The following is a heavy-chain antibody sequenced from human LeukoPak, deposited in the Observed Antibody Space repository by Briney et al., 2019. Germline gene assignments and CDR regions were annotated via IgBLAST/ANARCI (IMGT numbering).Heavy chain of an antibody. CDR3: ARQSRMYYYDSRTYLPDAFDI. Sequence: KTSETLSLTCTVSGGSISSSSYYWGWIRQPPGKGLEWIGNIYSTGSTYYNPSLKSRVTISADTSKNRFSLKLRSVTAADTAVYYCARQSRMYYYDSRTYLPDAFDIWGQGTMLTVSS. CDR1: GGSISSSSYY. J-gene: IGHJ3*02. V-gene: IGHV4-39*01. D-gene: IGHD3-22*01. CDR2: IYSTGST.